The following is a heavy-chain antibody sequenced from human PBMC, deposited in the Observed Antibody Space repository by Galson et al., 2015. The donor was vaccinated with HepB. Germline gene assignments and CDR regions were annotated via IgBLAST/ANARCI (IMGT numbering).Heavy chain of an antibody. J-gene: IGHJ4*02. CDR1: GFTFSNYG. Sequence: SLRLSCAASGFTFSNYGMHWVRQAPGKGLEWVASIRYDGSIKYYADSVKGRFTISRDNSKNTLYLQMNSLRAEDTAVYYCARNTPSSGYHGLHYGGQGTLVTVSS. D-gene: IGHD5-12*01. V-gene: IGHV3-30*02. CDR2: IRYDGSIK. CDR3: ARNTPSSGYHGLHY.